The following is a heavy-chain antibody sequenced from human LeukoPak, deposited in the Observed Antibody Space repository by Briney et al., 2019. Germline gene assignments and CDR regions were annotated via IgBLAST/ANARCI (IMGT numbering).Heavy chain of an antibody. J-gene: IGHJ4*02. Sequence: GASVKVSCKASGYTFTSYAMNWVRQAPGQGLEWMGWINTNTGNPTYAQGFTGRFVFSLDTSVSTAYLQISSLKAEDTAVYYCARVGGAQQLWSGPADYWGQGTLVTVSS. CDR3: ARVGGAQQLWSGPADY. CDR2: INTNTGNP. CDR1: GYTFTSYA. V-gene: IGHV7-4-1*02. D-gene: IGHD5-18*01.